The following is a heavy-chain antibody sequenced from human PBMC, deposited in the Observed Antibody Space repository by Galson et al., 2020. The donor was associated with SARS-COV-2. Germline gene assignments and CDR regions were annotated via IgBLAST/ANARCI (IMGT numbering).Heavy chain of an antibody. D-gene: IGHD3-22*01. V-gene: IGHV3-48*04. CDR1: GFTFSTYS. J-gene: IGHJ3*02. CDR3: ASIWGSNYYESSGPLRDAFDI. Sequence: GGSLRLSCTASGFTFSTYSMNWVRQAPGKGLEWVSYISRNNNIIYYADSVKGRFTISRDNAKNSLYLQMNSLRVEDTALYYCASIWGSNYYESSGPLRDAFDIWGQGTMVTVSS. CDR2: ISRNNNII.